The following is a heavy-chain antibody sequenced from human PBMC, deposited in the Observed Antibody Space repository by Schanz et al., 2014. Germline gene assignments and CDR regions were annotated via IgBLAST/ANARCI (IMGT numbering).Heavy chain of an antibody. J-gene: IGHJ3*02. CDR2: INPNSGGP. V-gene: IGHV1-2*06. CDR3: ARNWSPGSKNAFDI. D-gene: IGHD3-10*01. CDR1: GYTFTDYH. Sequence: QVQLVQSGAEVKKPGASVKVSCKSSGYTFTDYHIHWVRQAPGQGLEYMGRINPNSGGPNFAQKFQGRVTMTRETSSSTAYMEVTSLRLDDTAIYYCARNWSPGSKNAFDIWGPGTMVTVSS.